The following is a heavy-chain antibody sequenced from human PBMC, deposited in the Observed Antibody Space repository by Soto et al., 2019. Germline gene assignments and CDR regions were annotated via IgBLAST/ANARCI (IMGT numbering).Heavy chain of an antibody. CDR2: ISAYNGNT. V-gene: IGHV1-18*01. D-gene: IGHD4-4*01. J-gene: IGHJ5*02. CDR1: GYTFPSYG. CDR3: ARTLDTGGTTVTTGWFDP. Sequence: QVQLVQSGAEVKKPGASVKVSCKASGYTFPSYGISWVRQAPGQGLEWMGWISAYNGNTNYAQKLQGRGTMTTDTSTSTAYMELRSLRSDDTAVYYCARTLDTGGTTVTTGWFDPWGQGTLVTVSS.